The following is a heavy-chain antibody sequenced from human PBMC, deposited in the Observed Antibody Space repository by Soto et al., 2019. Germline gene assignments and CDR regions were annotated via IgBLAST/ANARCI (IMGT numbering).Heavy chain of an antibody. CDR3: ARVIAAAADFDY. J-gene: IGHJ4*02. CDR2: ISAYNRNT. Sequence: QVQLVQSGAEVKKPGASVKVSCKASGYTFTSYGLSWVRQAPGQGLEWMGWISAYNRNTNYAQKLQGRVTMTTDTSKSTAYMELRSLGSDDTAVYYCARVIAAAADFDYWGQGTLVTVSS. D-gene: IGHD6-13*01. CDR1: GYTFTSYG. V-gene: IGHV1-18*01.